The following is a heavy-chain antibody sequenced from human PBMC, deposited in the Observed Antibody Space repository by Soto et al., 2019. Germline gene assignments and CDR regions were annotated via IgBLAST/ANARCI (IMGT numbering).Heavy chain of an antibody. CDR1: GDTFNFYT. V-gene: IGHV1-69*02. D-gene: IGHD3-10*01. Sequence: QVQLVQSGAEVKKPGSSVKVSCKASGDTFNFYTINWVRQAPGLGLEWMGRFNPILSFSNSALKFRGRVTLTADKSTSTAYMVLSSLRSEDTAIYYCATSFGSGSRAFDYWGQGALVTVSS. CDR3: ATSFGSGSRAFDY. CDR2: FNPILSFS. J-gene: IGHJ4*02.